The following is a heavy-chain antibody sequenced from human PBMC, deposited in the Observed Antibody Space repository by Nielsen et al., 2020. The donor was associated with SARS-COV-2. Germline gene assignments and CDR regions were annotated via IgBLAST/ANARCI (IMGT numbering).Heavy chain of an antibody. D-gene: IGHD3-22*01. CDR1: GFTFSDYY. CDR2: ISSSSSYT. Sequence: GESLKISCAASGFTFSDYYMSWIRQAPGKGLEWVSYISSSSSYTNYADSVKGRFTISRDNAKNSLYLQMNSLRAEDTAVYYCARDLVITDYYYYYGMDVWGQGTTVTVSS. CDR3: ARDLVITDYYYYYGMDV. V-gene: IGHV3-11*06. J-gene: IGHJ6*02.